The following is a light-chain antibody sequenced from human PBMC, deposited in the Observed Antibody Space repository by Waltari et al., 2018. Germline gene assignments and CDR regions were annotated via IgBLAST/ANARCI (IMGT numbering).Light chain of an antibody. CDR3: QAWDTITGGV. Sequence: SYELTQPPSVSVSPGQTASITCSGHKMGDKFPSWYQQKPGQSPVFVIYQSTKRPSGIPERFSGSNSGNSATLTISGTQAMDEADYYCQAWDTITGGVFGGGTKVTVL. CDR1: KMGDKF. J-gene: IGLJ2*01. CDR2: QST. V-gene: IGLV3-1*01.